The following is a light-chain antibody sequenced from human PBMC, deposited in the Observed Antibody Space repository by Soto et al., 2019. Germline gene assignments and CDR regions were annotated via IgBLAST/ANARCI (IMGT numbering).Light chain of an antibody. V-gene: IGKV3-20*01. CDR2: DAS. J-gene: IGKJ5*01. CDR3: QRYGSSPLIT. Sequence: EIVLTQSPGTLSLSPGERATLSCRASQSFSSSYLAWYQQKPGQAPRLLIYDASSRATGIPDRFSGSGSGTDFTLTISRLEPEDFAVYFCQRYGSSPLITFGQGTRLEIK. CDR1: QSFSSSY.